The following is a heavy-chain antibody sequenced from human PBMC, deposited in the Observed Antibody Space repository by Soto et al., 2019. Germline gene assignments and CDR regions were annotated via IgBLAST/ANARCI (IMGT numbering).Heavy chain of an antibody. CDR2: ISANNGQT. J-gene: IGHJ6*02. Sequence: QVQLVQSGAEVRKPGASVKVSCTASGYTFTNYGINWVRQAPGPGLEWMGWISANNGQTNYAQKFQGRVTMTTNTSTRTADMELRSLRSDDTAIYYCARDIEAVTVAYHYYYGMDVWGQGTTVTVSS. V-gene: IGHV1-18*01. D-gene: IGHD4-4*01. CDR1: GYTFTNYG. CDR3: ARDIEAVTVAYHYYYGMDV.